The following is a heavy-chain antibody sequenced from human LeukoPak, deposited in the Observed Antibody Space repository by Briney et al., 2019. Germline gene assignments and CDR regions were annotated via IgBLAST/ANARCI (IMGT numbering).Heavy chain of an antibody. V-gene: IGHV3-48*03. J-gene: IGHJ4*02. Sequence: GGSLRLSCAASGFSLSSYEMNWVRQAPGKGLEWASYISSSASTIYYADSVRGRFTISRDNAKNSLYLQMNSLGAEDTAVYYCARPHSSSWSLFDYWGQGTLVTVSS. CDR3: ARPHSSSWSLFDY. D-gene: IGHD6-13*01. CDR1: GFSLSSYE. CDR2: ISSSASTI.